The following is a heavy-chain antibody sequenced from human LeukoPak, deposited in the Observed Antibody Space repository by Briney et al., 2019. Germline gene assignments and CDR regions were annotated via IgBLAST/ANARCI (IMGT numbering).Heavy chain of an antibody. V-gene: IGHV4-59*01. J-gene: IGHJ5*02. CDR1: GGSISSYY. Sequence: SETLSLTCGVSGGSISSYYWAWIRQAPGKGLEWIGYIYYAGSTNYNPSLKSRVTMSVDMSRNQFSLRMTSVTAADTAVYYCARVTNVVVPAAMVGWFDPWGQGTLDTVSS. D-gene: IGHD2-2*01. CDR3: ARVTNVVVPAAMVGWFDP. CDR2: IYYAGST.